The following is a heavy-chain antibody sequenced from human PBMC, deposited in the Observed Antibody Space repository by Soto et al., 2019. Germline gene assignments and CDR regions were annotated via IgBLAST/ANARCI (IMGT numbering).Heavy chain of an antibody. J-gene: IGHJ4*02. CDR3: AREASALIFLAY. V-gene: IGHV1-2*02. Sequence: ASVKVSCKASGYSFTAYSMHWVRQAPGQGLEWMGWFNPNSGDTIYAQKFQGRVTLTRDTSISTAYLELTGLRSDDTAVYYCAREASALIFLAYWGQGTLVTVSS. D-gene: IGHD3-3*02. CDR2: FNPNSGDT. CDR1: GYSFTAYS.